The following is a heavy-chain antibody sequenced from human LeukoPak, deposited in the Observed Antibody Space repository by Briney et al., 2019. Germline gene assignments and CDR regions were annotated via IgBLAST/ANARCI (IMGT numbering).Heavy chain of an antibody. J-gene: IGHJ4*02. D-gene: IGHD3-3*01. CDR1: GFIFRSYA. V-gene: IGHV3-23*01. CDR2: ITANGDAT. Sequence: GGSLRLSCVGSGFIFRSYAVTWVRQAPGKGLDWVSSITANGDATYYADSVKGRFTISRDNSKNTLYLQMSSLRAEDTGIYYCATFGVIVRNNYLDYWGQGALVAVSS. CDR3: ATFGVIVRNNYLDY.